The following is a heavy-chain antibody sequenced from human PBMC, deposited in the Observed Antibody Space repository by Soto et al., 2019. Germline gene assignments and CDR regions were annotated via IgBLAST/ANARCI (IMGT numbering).Heavy chain of an antibody. D-gene: IGHD1-26*01. CDR3: AHIVGAPNLFDP. Sequence: QITLKESGPTLVKPTQTRTLTCTFSGFSLSTSGVGVGWIRQPPGKALEWLALMYWDDDKRYSPSLKSRLTITKDTSKYQVVLTMTNMDPVDTATYYCAHIVGAPNLFDPWGQGTLVTVSS. CDR1: GFSLSTSGVG. CDR2: MYWDDDK. V-gene: IGHV2-5*02. J-gene: IGHJ5*02.